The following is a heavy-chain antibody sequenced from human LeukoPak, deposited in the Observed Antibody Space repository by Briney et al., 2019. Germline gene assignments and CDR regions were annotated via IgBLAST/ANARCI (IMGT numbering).Heavy chain of an antibody. CDR3: VTGNRFDF. CDR2: TRNKANNYTT. V-gene: IGHV3-72*01. J-gene: IGHJ4*02. D-gene: IGHD1-20*01. Sequence: GGSLRLSCAASGFTFDDYGMSWVRQAPGKGLKWVGRTRNKANNYTTEYAASVKGRFTISRHDSKNSLYLQMKSLKTEDTAVYHCVTGNRFDFWGQETLVTVSS. CDR1: GFTFDDYG.